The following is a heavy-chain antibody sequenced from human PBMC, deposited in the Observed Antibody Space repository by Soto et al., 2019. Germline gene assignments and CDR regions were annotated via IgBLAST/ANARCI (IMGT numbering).Heavy chain of an antibody. CDR1: GFSLSTSGVG. CDR3: AHSHYYGSSTFFDY. Sequence: KESGPTRVKPTQTLTLTCTFSGFSLSTSGVGVGWIRQPPGKALEWLALIYWDDDKRYSPSLKSRLTITKDTSKNQVVLTMTNMDPVDTATYYCAHSHYYGSSTFFDYWGQGTLVTVSS. D-gene: IGHD3-10*01. CDR2: IYWDDDK. J-gene: IGHJ4*02. V-gene: IGHV2-5*02.